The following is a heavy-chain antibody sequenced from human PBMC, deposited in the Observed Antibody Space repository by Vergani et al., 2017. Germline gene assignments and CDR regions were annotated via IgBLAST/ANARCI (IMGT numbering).Heavy chain of an antibody. CDR2: INSNSGSP. CDR1: GYDINNYA. V-gene: IGHV7-4-1*02. D-gene: IGHD5/OR15-5a*01. CDR3: ASVSVSVFRVY. J-gene: IGHJ4*02. Sequence: QIHLVQSGSELKKPGASVKVSCKASGYDINNYALTWVRQAPGKGPEWMGWINSNSGSPTYAQAFTGRFVFSLDTSVNTAYLQINGLQSDYTAVYFCASVSVSVFRVYLGQGTHGTVSS.